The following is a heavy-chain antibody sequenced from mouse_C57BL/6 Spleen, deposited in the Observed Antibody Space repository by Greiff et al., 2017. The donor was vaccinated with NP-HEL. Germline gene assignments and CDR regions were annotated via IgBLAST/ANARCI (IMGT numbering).Heavy chain of an antibody. J-gene: IGHJ4*01. V-gene: IGHV1-64*01. CDR1: GYTFPSYW. CDR2: IHPNSGST. Sequence: VQLQQPGAELVKPGASVKLSCKASGYTFPSYWMHWVKQRPGQGLEWIGMIHPNSGSTNYNEKFKSKATLTVDKSSSTAYMQLSSLTSEDSAVYYCARPLYYDYDKNAMDYWGQGTSVTVSS. CDR3: ARPLYYDYDKNAMDY. D-gene: IGHD2-4*01.